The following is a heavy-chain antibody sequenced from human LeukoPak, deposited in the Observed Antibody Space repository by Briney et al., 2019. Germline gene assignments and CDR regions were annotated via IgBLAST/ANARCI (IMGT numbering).Heavy chain of an antibody. V-gene: IGHV4-59*01. D-gene: IGHD1-26*01. J-gene: IGHJ4*02. Sequence: PSETLSLTCAVYGGSFSGYYWSWIRQPPGKGLEWIGYIYYSGSTNYNPSLKSRVTISVDTSKNQFSLKLSSVTAADTAVYYCARGIVGAWYYFDYWGQGTLVTVSS. CDR2: IYYSGST. CDR3: ARGIVGAWYYFDY. CDR1: GGSFSGYY.